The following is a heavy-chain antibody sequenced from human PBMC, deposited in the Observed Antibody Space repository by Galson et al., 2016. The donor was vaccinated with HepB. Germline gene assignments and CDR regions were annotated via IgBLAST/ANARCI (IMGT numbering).Heavy chain of an antibody. D-gene: IGHD3-10*01. CDR2: INSDVSTT. Sequence: SLRLCCASSGFTFTNSSMHWFRQARGEGLVCLSRINSDVSTTTYADSVKGRFTIASDNAKNTLYLQMNSLRAEDTALYYCARGEATVVRGATAADWGQGTLVTVSS. CDR3: ARGEATVVRGATAAD. CDR1: GFTFTNSS. V-gene: IGHV3-74*01. J-gene: IGHJ4*02.